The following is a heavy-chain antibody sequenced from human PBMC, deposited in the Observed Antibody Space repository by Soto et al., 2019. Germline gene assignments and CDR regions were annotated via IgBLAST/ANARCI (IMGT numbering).Heavy chain of an antibody. D-gene: IGHD2-15*01. Sequence: SETLYLTCTVSGGSISSYYWSWIRQPPGKGLEWIGYIYYSGSTNYNPSLKSRVTISLDTSKNQFSLKLSSVTAADTAVDYCARLVVVAATRIYYYYYYMDVWGKGTTVTVSS. CDR3: ARLVVVAATRIYYYYYYMDV. CDR1: GGSISSYY. V-gene: IGHV4-59*01. J-gene: IGHJ6*03. CDR2: IYYSGST.